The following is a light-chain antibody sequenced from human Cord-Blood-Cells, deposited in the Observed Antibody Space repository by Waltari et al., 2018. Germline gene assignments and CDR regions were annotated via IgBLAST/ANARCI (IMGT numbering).Light chain of an antibody. CDR3: QQYNSDSPWT. J-gene: IGKJ1*01. Sequence: DIQRTQSPSTSSASLGTSVPITSRASQIISSWLAWYQQQPGKAPKLLIYKASSLESGVPSRFSGSGSGTEFTLTISSLQPDDFATYFCQQYNSDSPWTFGQGTKVEIK. V-gene: IGKV1-5*03. CDR1: QIISSW. CDR2: KAS.